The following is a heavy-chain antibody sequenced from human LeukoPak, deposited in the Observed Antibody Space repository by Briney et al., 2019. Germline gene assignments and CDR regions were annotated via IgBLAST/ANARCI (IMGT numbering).Heavy chain of an antibody. D-gene: IGHD3-9*01. V-gene: IGHV3-30*02. Sequence: GGSLRLSCAASGFTFSSYGMHWVRQAPGKGLDWVAFIHHDGSNKYYADSVKGRFTISRDNSKNTLYLQMNSLRAEDTAVYYCAKDPGVLRYFDWLPNWFDPWGQGTLVTVSS. CDR1: GFTFSSYG. CDR3: AKDPGVLRYFDWLPNWFDP. CDR2: IHHDGSNK. J-gene: IGHJ5*02.